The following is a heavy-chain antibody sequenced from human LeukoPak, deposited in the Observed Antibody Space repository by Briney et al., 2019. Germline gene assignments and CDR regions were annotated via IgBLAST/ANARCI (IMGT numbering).Heavy chain of an antibody. Sequence: SETLSLTCTVSGGSINTYYWSWIRQPPGKGLEWIASVYHSGTSNYNPSLRSRVTISVDTSKNHFSLKLSSVTAADTAVYYCARGPTYQPIDFWGQGTLVTVSS. V-gene: IGHV4-4*08. CDR1: GGSINTYY. CDR2: VYHSGTS. D-gene: IGHD2-2*01. CDR3: ARGPTYQPIDF. J-gene: IGHJ4*02.